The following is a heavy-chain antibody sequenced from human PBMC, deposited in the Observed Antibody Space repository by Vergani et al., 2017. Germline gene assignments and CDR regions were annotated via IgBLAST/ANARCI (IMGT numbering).Heavy chain of an antibody. J-gene: IGHJ6*02. Sequence: EVQLVESGGGLVQPGRSLRLSCAASGFTFDDYAMHWVRQAPGKGLEWVSGISWNSGSIGYADSVKGRFTISRDNAKNSLYLQMNSLRAEDTALYYCAKAIAYCSGGSCYSYYYYGMDVWGQGTTVTVSS. CDR3: AKAIAYCSGGSCYSYYYYGMDV. CDR2: ISWNSGSI. V-gene: IGHV3-9*01. D-gene: IGHD2-15*01. CDR1: GFTFDDYA.